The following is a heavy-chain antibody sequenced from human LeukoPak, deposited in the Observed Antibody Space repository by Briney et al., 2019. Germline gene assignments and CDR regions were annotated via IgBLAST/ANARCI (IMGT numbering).Heavy chain of an antibody. D-gene: IGHD6-13*01. Sequence: PSETLSLTCTVSGGSINSVGYYWAWIRQPPGKGLEWIGSIYYTGSADYTPSLKSRVVISVDTSKNQFSLNLTSVTAADTAVYYCARRSSWYVDSWGQGTPVTVSS. CDR2: IYYTGSA. CDR3: ARRSSWYVDS. CDR1: GGSINSVGYY. V-gene: IGHV4-39*01. J-gene: IGHJ4*02.